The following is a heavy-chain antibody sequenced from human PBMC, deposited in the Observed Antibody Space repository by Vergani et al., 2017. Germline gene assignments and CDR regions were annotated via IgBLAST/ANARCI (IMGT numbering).Heavy chain of an antibody. J-gene: IGHJ4*02. Sequence: QVHLVESGGGVVQPGRSLRLSCAASGFMFNNYGMHWARQAPGKGLEWVAFISHDGSNKYYADSVKGRFTISRDNSKNTLYLQMNSLRAEDTAVYYCARDTRGAVAGPDYWGQGTLVTVSS. CDR3: ARDTRGAVAGPDY. CDR2: ISHDGSNK. V-gene: IGHV3-30*19. CDR1: GFMFNNYG. D-gene: IGHD6-19*01.